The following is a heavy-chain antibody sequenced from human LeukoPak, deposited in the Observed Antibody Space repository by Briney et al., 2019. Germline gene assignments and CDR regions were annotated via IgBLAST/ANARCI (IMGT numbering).Heavy chain of an antibody. CDR3: ARLEWLRSYDY. J-gene: IGHJ4*02. CDR1: GGSISSSSHY. CDR2: MYYRGST. Sequence: KASETLSLTCTVSGGSISSSSHYGGWIRQPPGKGREWIGSMYYRGSTCHNPSLKSRVTISVDTSNNQFSLKLSSVTAADAAVYYCARLEWLRSYDYWGQGTLVTVSS. D-gene: IGHD6-19*01. V-gene: IGHV4-39*07.